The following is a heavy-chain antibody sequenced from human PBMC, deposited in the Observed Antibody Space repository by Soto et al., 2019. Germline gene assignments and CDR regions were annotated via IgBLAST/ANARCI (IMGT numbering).Heavy chain of an antibody. J-gene: IGHJ6*02. D-gene: IGHD3-3*01. Sequence: ASVKVSCKASGYTVTSYDINWVRQATGQGLEWMGWMNPNSGNTGYAQKFQGRVTMTRNTSISTAYMELSSLRSEDTAVYYCARGREWLLYYYYGMDVWGQGTTVTVSS. V-gene: IGHV1-8*01. CDR3: ARGREWLLYYYYGMDV. CDR1: GYTVTSYD. CDR2: MNPNSGNT.